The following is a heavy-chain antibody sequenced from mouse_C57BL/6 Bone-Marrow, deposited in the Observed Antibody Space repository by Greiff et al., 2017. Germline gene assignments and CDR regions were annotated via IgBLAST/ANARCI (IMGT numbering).Heavy chain of an antibody. CDR2: IVPEDGEN. Sequence: EVQLQQSGAELVKPGASVKLSCTVSGFYIKDYYMHWVKQRTEQGLEWIGRIVPEDGENKYAPKLQGKATITADTTSNTVFLQLLSLTTEDTTFYYCARQKIAMDYWGQGTSVTVSS. CDR3: ARQKIAMDY. V-gene: IGHV14-2*01. CDR1: GFYIKDYY. J-gene: IGHJ4*01.